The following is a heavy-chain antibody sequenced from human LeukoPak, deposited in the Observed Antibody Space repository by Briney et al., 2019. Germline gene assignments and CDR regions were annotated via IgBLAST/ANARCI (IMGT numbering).Heavy chain of an antibody. V-gene: IGHV4-30-4*01. D-gene: IGHD6-13*01. J-gene: IGHJ3*01. CDR1: GGSISRGDYY. CDR2: IYDSGST. CDR3: ARLFSSSWYRGAFDL. Sequence: SETLSLTCTVSGGSISRGDYYWSWIRQPPGKGLEWIVYIYDSGSTYYNPSLKSRVTISVDTSKNQFSLKLSSVTAADTAVYYSARLFSSSWYRGAFDLWGQGRMVTVSS.